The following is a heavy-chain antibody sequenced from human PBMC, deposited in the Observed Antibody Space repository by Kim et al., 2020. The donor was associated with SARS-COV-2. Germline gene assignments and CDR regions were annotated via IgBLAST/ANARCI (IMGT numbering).Heavy chain of an antibody. D-gene: IGHD5-18*01. CDR3: ARRTGIQLWSVSTDYGMDV. CDR2: INSDGSST. CDR1: GFTFSSYW. J-gene: IGHJ6*02. V-gene: IGHV3-74*01. Sequence: GGSLRLSCAASGFTFSSYWMHWVRQAPGKGLVWVSRINSDGSSTSYADSVKGRFTISRDNAKNTLYLQMNSLRAEDTAVYYCARRTGIQLWSVSTDYGMDVWGQGTTVTVSS.